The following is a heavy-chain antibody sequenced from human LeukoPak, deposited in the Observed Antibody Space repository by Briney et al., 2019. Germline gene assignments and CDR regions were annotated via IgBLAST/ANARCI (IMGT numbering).Heavy chain of an antibody. CDR1: GYTFTGYY. CDR3: ARDLIPGLAYFDY. Sequence: ASVKVSCKASGYTFTGYYMHWVRQAPGQGLEWMGWINPNSGGTNYAKKFQGRVTMTRDTSISTAYMELSRLRSDDTAVYYCARDLIPGLAYFDYWGQGTLVTVSS. V-gene: IGHV1-2*02. CDR2: INPNSGGT. D-gene: IGHD2-2*02. J-gene: IGHJ4*02.